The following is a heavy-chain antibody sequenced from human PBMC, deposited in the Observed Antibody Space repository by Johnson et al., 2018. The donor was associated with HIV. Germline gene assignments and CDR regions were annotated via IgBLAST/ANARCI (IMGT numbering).Heavy chain of an antibody. Sequence: VQLVESGGGVVQPGRSLRLSCAASGFTFSSYAMHWVRQAPGKGLEWVSVIYSGGSTYYADSVKGRFTISRDNSKNTLYLQMNSLRAEDTAVYYCAKDIKRYCGGDCNDAFDIWGQGTMVTVSS. CDR3: AKDIKRYCGGDCNDAFDI. CDR2: IYSGGST. CDR1: GFTFSSYA. J-gene: IGHJ3*02. D-gene: IGHD2-21*02. V-gene: IGHV3-NL1*01.